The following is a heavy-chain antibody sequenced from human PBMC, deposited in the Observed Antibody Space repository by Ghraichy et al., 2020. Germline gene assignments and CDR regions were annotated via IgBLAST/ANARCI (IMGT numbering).Heavy chain of an antibody. J-gene: IGHJ4*02. Sequence: GGSLRLSCAASGFTFSSYSMNWVRQAPGKGLEWVSYISSSSSTIYYADSVKGRFTISRDNAKNSLYLQMNSLRDEDTAVYYCARAPQYSSGWCLVYWGQGTLVTVSS. CDR1: GFTFSSYS. V-gene: IGHV3-48*02. CDR2: ISSSSSTI. D-gene: IGHD6-19*01. CDR3: ARAPQYSSGWCLVY.